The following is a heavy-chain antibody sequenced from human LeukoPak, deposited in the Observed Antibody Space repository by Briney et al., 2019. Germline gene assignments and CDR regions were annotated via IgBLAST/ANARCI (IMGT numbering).Heavy chain of an antibody. J-gene: IGHJ4*02. D-gene: IGHD5-12*01. CDR2: ISSSGSTI. CDR3: ARERGYSGHNSD. Sequence: GGSLRLSCAASGFTFSSYEMNWVRQAPGKGLEWVSYISSSGSTIYYADSVKGRFTISRDNAKNSLYLQMSSLRAEDTAVYYCARERGYSGHNSDWGQGTLVTVSS. V-gene: IGHV3-48*03. CDR1: GFTFSSYE.